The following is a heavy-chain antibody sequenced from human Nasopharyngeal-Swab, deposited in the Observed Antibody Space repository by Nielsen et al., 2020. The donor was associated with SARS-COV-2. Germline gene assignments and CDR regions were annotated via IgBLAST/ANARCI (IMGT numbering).Heavy chain of an antibody. V-gene: IGHV4-34*01. CDR3: ARAGSGPLYAFDI. CDR2: INHSGST. Sequence: SETLSLTWAVYGGSFSGYYWSWIRQPPGKGLEWIGEINHSGSTNYNPSLKSRVTILVDTSKNQFSLKLSSVTAADTAVYYCARAGSGPLYAFDIWGQGTMVTVSS. J-gene: IGHJ3*02. D-gene: IGHD6-19*01. CDR1: GGSFSGYY.